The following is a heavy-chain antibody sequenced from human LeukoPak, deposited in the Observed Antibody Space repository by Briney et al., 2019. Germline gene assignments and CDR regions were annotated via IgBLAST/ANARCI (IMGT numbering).Heavy chain of an antibody. V-gene: IGHV5-51*01. D-gene: IGHD6-13*01. Sequence: GESLKISCKTSGYSFTDYWIGWRRQMPGKGLEWMGILYPGDSDTRYSPSFQGQVTISADKSIDTAYLQWSSLKDSDTAMYYCARRLRSSTLYSYYFDAWGQGTLSASPQ. CDR3: ARRLRSSTLYSYYFDA. CDR2: LYPGDSDT. J-gene: IGHJ4*02. CDR1: GYSFTDYW.